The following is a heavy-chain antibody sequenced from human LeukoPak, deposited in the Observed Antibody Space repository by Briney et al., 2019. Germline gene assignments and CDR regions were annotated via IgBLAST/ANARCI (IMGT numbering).Heavy chain of an antibody. CDR1: GFTFSSYG. V-gene: IGHV3-30*03. Sequence: GGSLRLSCAASGFTFSSYGMHWVRQAPGKGLEWVAVISYDGSDKYYADSVKGRFTVSRDNSKNTLYVQMNSLRAEDTAVYYCARREWLLMDIDFDAFDIWGQGTMVTVSS. J-gene: IGHJ3*02. CDR2: ISYDGSDK. CDR3: ARREWLLMDIDFDAFDI. D-gene: IGHD3-3*01.